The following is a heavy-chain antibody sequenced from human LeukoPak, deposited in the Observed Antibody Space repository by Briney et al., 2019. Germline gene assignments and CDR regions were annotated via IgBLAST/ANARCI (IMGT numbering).Heavy chain of an antibody. CDR2: ISYDGGNK. D-gene: IGHD5-12*01. J-gene: IGHJ4*02. Sequence: GGSLRLSCAASGFTFSSYGMHWVRQAPGKGLEWVAVISYDGGNKYYADSVKGRSTISRDNSKNTLYLQMNSLRAEDTAVYYCARERGYVVDYWGQGTLVTVSS. V-gene: IGHV3-30*03. CDR1: GFTFSSYG. CDR3: ARERGYVVDY.